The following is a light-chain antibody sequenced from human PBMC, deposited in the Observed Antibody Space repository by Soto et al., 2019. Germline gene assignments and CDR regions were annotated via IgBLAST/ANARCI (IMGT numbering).Light chain of an antibody. CDR1: QSVRSTY. Sequence: EIVLTQSPGTLSLSPGERTTLSCRASQSVRSTYLAWYQQRPGQAPRLLIYGATSRATGIPDRFQGSGSGTDFTLTISRLEPEDFAVYFCQQYGSTPLTFGHGTKVDIK. CDR3: QQYGSTPLT. CDR2: GAT. J-gene: IGKJ1*01. V-gene: IGKV3-20*01.